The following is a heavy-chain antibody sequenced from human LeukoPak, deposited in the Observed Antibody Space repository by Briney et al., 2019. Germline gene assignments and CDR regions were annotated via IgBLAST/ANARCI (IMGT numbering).Heavy chain of an antibody. Sequence: SETLSLTCGVSGGSFSGYYWSWIRQSPGKGLEWIGEIDQSGSTTYNPSLRSRLTISVDASKNQFSLSLYSVTAADTAAYYCARGSYGSGTYVSSNFYYIDVWVKGTTVTVSS. J-gene: IGHJ6*03. V-gene: IGHV4-34*01. CDR2: IDQSGST. CDR3: ARGSYGSGTYVSSNFYYIDV. CDR1: GGSFSGYY. D-gene: IGHD3-10*01.